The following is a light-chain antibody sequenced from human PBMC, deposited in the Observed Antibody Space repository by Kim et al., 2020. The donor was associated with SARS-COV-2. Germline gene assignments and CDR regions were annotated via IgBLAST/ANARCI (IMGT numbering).Light chain of an antibody. Sequence: PRQEAAPSCRASQVVSGAYLAWYQKKRGQAPRLRIYGASNRATGIPARFSGSGSGTDFTLTISRLEPEDFAVYYCYQYGNSPVTFGAGTKVDIK. CDR2: GAS. CDR3: YQYGNSPVT. V-gene: IGKV3-20*01. CDR1: QVVSGAY. J-gene: IGKJ3*01.